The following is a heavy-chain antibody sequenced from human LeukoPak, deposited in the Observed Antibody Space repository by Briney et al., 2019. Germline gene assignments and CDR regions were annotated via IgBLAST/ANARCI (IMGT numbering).Heavy chain of an antibody. CDR3: ARAAIAAAYYYMDV. Sequence: GASVKVSCKASGGTFSSYAISWVRQAPGQGLEWMGWISAYNGNTNYAQKLQGRVTMTTDTSTSTAYMELRSLRSDDTAVYYCARAAIAAAYYYMDVWGKGTTVTVSS. J-gene: IGHJ6*03. CDR2: ISAYNGNT. D-gene: IGHD6-13*01. CDR1: GGTFSSYA. V-gene: IGHV1-18*01.